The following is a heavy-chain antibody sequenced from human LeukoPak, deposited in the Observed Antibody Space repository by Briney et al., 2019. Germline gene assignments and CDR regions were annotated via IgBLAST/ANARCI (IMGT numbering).Heavy chain of an antibody. CDR3: ARWDRATASTFDY. CDR2: ISAYNGIT. Sequence: ASVKVSCTTSGYTFSNYGINWVRQTPGQGLEWMGWISAYNGITDFAQNFQGRVSLTTVTSTGTAYMELRSLRFDGTAVYYCARWDRATASTFDYWGQGTLVTVSS. J-gene: IGHJ4*02. CDR1: GYTFSNYG. V-gene: IGHV1-18*01. D-gene: IGHD1-26*01.